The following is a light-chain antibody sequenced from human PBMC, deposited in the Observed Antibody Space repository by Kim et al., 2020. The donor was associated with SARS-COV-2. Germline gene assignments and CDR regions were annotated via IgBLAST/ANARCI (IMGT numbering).Light chain of an antibody. Sequence: DIQMTQSPSSLSAFVGDRVTITCRASQGITKYLGWFQQKPGQAPRSLIYDTSTLESGVPSKFRGSGSGTDFTLTISNLQPEDLATYYCQQYSDFPPTFGGGTRVEIK. V-gene: IGKV1-16*02. J-gene: IGKJ4*01. CDR3: QQYSDFPPT. CDR1: QGITKY. CDR2: DTS.